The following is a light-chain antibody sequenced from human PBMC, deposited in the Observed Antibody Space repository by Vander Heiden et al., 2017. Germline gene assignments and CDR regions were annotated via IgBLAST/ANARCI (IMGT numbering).Light chain of an antibody. J-gene: IGKJ1*01. CDR1: QTFSSSY. V-gene: IGKV3-20*01. CDR2: GTD. Sequence: EIVLTQSPATLSLSPGERATFPCRASQTFSSSYLGWLQQRPGQPPRLLIFGTDRRATGIPDRFSGSGSETDFTLTISRLEPEDFAVYYCHQYGSTPWTFGQGTKVEMK. CDR3: HQYGSTPWT.